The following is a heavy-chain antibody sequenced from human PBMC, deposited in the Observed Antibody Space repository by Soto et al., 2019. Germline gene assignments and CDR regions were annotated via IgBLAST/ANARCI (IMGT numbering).Heavy chain of an antibody. CDR1: GFTFSSYS. CDR2: ISSSSYI. D-gene: IGHD4-17*01. J-gene: IGHJ3*02. V-gene: IGHV3-21*01. CDR3: ARALGDYDAFDI. Sequence: GGSLRLSCAASGFTFSSYSMNWVRQAPGKGLEWVSSISSSSYIYYADSVKGRFTISRDNAKNSLYLQMNSLRAEDTSVYYCARALGDYDAFDIWGQGTIVTVSS.